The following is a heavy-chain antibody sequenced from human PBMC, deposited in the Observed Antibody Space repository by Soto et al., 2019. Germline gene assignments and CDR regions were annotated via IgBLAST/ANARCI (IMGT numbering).Heavy chain of an antibody. CDR3: AREFEGQSSSWPFDY. V-gene: IGHV1-18*01. D-gene: IGHD6-13*01. CDR1: GYTFPTYG. Sequence: QVQLVQSGAEVKKPGASVRVSCRASGYTFPTYGTAWVRQAPGQGLEWMGWISVYNGFTHYAQKFRGRVTVTAETSTSTVYMELRSLTSDDTAVYYCAREFEGQSSSWPFDYWGQGTLVTVSS. CDR2: ISVYNGFT. J-gene: IGHJ4*02.